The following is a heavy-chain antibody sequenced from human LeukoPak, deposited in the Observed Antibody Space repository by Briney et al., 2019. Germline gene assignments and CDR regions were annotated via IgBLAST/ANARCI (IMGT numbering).Heavy chain of an antibody. CDR1: NFTFSSYA. Sequence: GGSLRLSCAASNFTFSSYAMHWVRQAPGKGLEWVALISYDGSNKHYADSVKGRFTISRDDSKATVHLQMNSLRPEDTAVYYCARDLRALIVVVTADYWGQGTLVTVSS. J-gene: IGHJ4*02. CDR3: ARDLRALIVVVTADY. CDR2: ISYDGSNK. D-gene: IGHD2-21*02. V-gene: IGHV3-30-3*01.